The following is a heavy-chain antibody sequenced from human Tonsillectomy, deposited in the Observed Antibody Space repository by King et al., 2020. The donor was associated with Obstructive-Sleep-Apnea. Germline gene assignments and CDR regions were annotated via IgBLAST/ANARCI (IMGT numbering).Heavy chain of an antibody. CDR2: ITSTGIT. Sequence: VQLQESAPGLVKPSETLSLTCTVSGGSISRNYWSCIRQPAGKGLEWIGRITSTGITNYNPSLKSRVPMSVDTSKNQFSLRLTSLTAADTAVYYCAKDGGDGWFDPWGQGTLVTVSS. J-gene: IGHJ5*02. CDR3: AKDGGDGWFDP. V-gene: IGHV4-4*07. CDR1: GGSISRNY. D-gene: IGHD3-16*01.